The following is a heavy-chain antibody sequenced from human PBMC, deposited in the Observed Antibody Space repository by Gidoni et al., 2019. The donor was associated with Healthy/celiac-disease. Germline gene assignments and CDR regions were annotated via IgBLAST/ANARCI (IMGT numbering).Heavy chain of an antibody. CDR3: ARDRVLLWFGELLSKGGMDV. Sequence: EVQLVESGGGLVQPGGSLRLSCAASGFTFSSYWMSWVRQAPGKGLEWVANIKQDGSEKKYVDGVKGRFTISRDNAKNSLYLQMNSLRAEDTAVYYCARDRVLLWFGELLSKGGMDVWGQGTTVTVSS. CDR2: IKQDGSEK. V-gene: IGHV3-7*04. J-gene: IGHJ6*02. D-gene: IGHD3-10*01. CDR1: GFTFSSYW.